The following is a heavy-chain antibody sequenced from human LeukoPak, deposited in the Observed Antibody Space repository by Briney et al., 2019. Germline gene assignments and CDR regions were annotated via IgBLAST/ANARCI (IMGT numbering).Heavy chain of an antibody. Sequence: GGSLRLSCAASGFTFNTYWMHWVRQAPGKGLVWVSRINSDGSSTNYADSVKGRFTISRDNAKNTLYLQMNSLRADDTAVYYCARDGDPDDPYYFDYWGQGTLVTVSS. CDR1: GFTFNTYW. CDR2: INSDGSST. V-gene: IGHV3-74*01. D-gene: IGHD1-1*01. CDR3: ARDGDPDDPYYFDY. J-gene: IGHJ4*02.